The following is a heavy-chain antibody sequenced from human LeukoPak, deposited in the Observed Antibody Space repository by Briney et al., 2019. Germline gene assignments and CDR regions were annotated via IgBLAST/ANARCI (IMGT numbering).Heavy chain of an antibody. D-gene: IGHD6-19*01. J-gene: IGHJ4*02. CDR1: RGSISSYY. V-gene: IGHV4-4*07. CDR3: ARDRSSGWYVVDY. CDR2: VYSSGST. Sequence: SETLSLTCSVSRGSISSYYWSWIRQPAGKGLEWIGRVYSSGSTNYNPSLKSRVTMSIDTAKNKFSLKLSSVTAADTAVYYCARDRSSGWYVVDYWGQGTLVIVSS.